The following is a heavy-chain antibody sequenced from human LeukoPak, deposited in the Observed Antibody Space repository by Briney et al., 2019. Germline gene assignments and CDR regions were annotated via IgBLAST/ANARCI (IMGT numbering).Heavy chain of an antibody. D-gene: IGHD1-7*01. Sequence: NPSETLSLTCAVYGGSFSGYYWSWIRQPPGKGLEWIGEINHSGSTNYNPSLKSRVTISVGTSKNQFSLKLSSVTAADTAVYYCARVEGITGTSFDYWGQGTLVTVSS. CDR1: GGSFSGYY. CDR3: ARVEGITGTSFDY. CDR2: INHSGST. J-gene: IGHJ4*02. V-gene: IGHV4-34*01.